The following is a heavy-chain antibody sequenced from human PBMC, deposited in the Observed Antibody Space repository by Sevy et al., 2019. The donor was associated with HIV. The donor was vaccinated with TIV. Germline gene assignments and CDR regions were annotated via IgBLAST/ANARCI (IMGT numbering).Heavy chain of an antibody. J-gene: IGHJ3*02. V-gene: IGHV3-7*01. Sequence: GGCLRLSCAASGFTFSSYWMSWVRQAPGKGLEWVANIKQDGSEKYYVDSVKDRFTISRDNAKNSLYLQMNSLRAEDTAVYYCARDQGGGAFDIWGQGTMVTVSS. CDR1: GFTFSSYW. CDR2: IKQDGSEK. CDR3: ARDQGGGAFDI. D-gene: IGHD1-26*01.